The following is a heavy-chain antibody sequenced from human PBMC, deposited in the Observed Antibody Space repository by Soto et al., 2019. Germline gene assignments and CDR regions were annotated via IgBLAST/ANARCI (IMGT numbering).Heavy chain of an antibody. CDR2: ISSSSSTI. CDR1: GFTFSSYS. V-gene: IGHV3-48*02. CDR3: ARGGYCSSTSCYRLYYYYGMDV. Sequence: GGSLRLSCAASGFTFSSYSMNWVRQAPGKGLEWVSYISSSSSTIYYADSVKGRFTISRDNAKNPLYLQMNSLRDEDTAVYYCARGGYCSSTSCYRLYYYYGMDVWGQGTTVTVSS. D-gene: IGHD2-2*01. J-gene: IGHJ6*02.